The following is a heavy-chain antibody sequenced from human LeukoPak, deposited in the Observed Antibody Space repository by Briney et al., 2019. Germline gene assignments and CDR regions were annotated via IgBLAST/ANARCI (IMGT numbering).Heavy chain of an antibody. CDR1: GGSISSGDYY. V-gene: IGHV4-30-4*01. Sequence: VKPSETLSLTCTVSGGSISSGDYYWSWIRQPPGKGLEWIGYIYYSGTTYYNPSLKSRVTISVDTSKNQFSLKLTSVTAADTAVYFCARGPYGSGSYYWGQGTLVTVSS. J-gene: IGHJ4*02. CDR3: ARGPYGSGSYY. CDR2: IYYSGTT. D-gene: IGHD3-10*01.